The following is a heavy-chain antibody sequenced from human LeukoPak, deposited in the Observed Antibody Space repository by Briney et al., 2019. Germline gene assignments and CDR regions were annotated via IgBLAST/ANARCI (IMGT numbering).Heavy chain of an antibody. J-gene: IGHJ4*02. CDR3: ARQGPWAAAGFDH. D-gene: IGHD6-13*01. V-gene: IGHV5-51*01. Sequence: GESLKISCKGSGYSFTSYWIGWVRKMPGKGLEWMGIIYPGDSDPRYSPYFQGQVTISADKSIKPAYLQWSSLQASDCAIYHCARQGPWAAAGFDHWGQGTLVTVSS. CDR2: IYPGDSDP. CDR1: GYSFTSYW.